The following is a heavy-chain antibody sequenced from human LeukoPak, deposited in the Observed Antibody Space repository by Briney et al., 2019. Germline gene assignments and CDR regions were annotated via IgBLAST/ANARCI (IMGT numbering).Heavy chain of an antibody. CDR1: GYTLTELS. J-gene: IGHJ4*02. CDR2: FDPENGET. D-gene: IGHD1-26*01. Sequence: ASVKVSCKVSGYTLTELSMHWVRQAPGKGLEWMGGFDPENGETIYAQKFQGRVTMTEDTSTDTAYMELRSLRSDDTAVYYCARVNSGSYPFDYWGQGTLVTVSS. V-gene: IGHV1-24*01. CDR3: ARVNSGSYPFDY.